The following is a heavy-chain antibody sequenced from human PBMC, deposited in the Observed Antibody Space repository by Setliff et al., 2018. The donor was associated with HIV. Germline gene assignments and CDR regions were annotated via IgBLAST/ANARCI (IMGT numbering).Heavy chain of an antibody. CDR2: IYENAYA. J-gene: IGHJ4*02. Sequence: SETLSLTCTVSGGSMNNYYWNWIRQTPGKGLEWIGYIYENAYAHYTVSLRSRVTVSMDTPKNQFSLTLRSVTAADRAVYYCARAQMHRGVVSWSLYYFDYWGQGALVTVSS. CDR1: GGSMNNYY. CDR3: ARAQMHRGVVSWSLYYFDY. V-gene: IGHV4-59*01. D-gene: IGHD3-10*01.